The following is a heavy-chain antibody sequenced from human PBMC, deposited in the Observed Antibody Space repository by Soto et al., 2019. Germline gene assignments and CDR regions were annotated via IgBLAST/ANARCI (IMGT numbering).Heavy chain of an antibody. V-gene: IGHV4-59*01. Sequence: YYAISIKKPTGKGLKWIGYIYYSGSTNYNPSLKSRVTISVDTSKKQFSLKLSSVTAADTAVYYCARYSDGSGCYDPWGQGTLVSVSS. CDR3: ARYSDGSGCYDP. J-gene: IGHJ5*02. CDR1: YY. CDR2: IYYSGST. D-gene: IGHD3-22*01.